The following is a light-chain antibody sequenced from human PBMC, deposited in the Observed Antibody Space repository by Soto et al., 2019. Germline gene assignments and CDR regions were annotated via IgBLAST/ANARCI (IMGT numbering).Light chain of an antibody. Sequence: EIVMTQSPATLSVSPGEEATLSCRASQSVSSYLAWYQQKPGQAPRLLIYDASNRATGIPARFSGSGSGTDFTLTISSLEPEDFAVYYCQQYNNRPGTFGQGTKVDIK. CDR2: DAS. V-gene: IGKV3-11*01. CDR1: QSVSSY. CDR3: QQYNNRPGT. J-gene: IGKJ1*01.